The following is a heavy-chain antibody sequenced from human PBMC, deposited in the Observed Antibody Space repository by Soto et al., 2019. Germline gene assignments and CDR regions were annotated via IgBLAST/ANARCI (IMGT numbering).Heavy chain of an antibody. D-gene: IGHD3-22*01. CDR3: ARNSYYYDSSGYDYVGPYYYYGVEV. CDR2: IYYSGST. J-gene: IGHJ6*02. V-gene: IGHV4-39*01. Sequence: SETLSLTCTVSGGSISSSSYYWGWIRQPPGKGLEWIGSIYYSGSTYYNPSLKSRVTISVDTSKNQFSLKLSSVTAADTAVYYCARNSYYYDSSGYDYVGPYYYYGVEVWGQGTTVTVSS. CDR1: GGSISSSSYY.